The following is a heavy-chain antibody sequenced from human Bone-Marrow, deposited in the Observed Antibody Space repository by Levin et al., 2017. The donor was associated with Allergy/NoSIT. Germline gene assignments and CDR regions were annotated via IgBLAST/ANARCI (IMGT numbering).Heavy chain of an antibody. CDR1: GHNLVELS. CDR3: AAVYYGDSGMDV. Sequence: GGSLRLSCKVSGHNLVELSMSWVRQAPGKGLEWMGDFDPEDGEANEAQKFQGRVTMTADTSADTVYMELRSLRSEDTAVYYCAAVYYGDSGMDVWGQGTTVTVSS. D-gene: IGHD4-17*01. V-gene: IGHV1-24*01. CDR2: FDPEDGEA. J-gene: IGHJ6*02.